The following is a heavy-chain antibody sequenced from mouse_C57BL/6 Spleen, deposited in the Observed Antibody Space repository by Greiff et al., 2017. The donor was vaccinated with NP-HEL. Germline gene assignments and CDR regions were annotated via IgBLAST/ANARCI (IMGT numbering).Heavy chain of an antibody. Sequence: EVQRVESGGGLVKPGGSLKLSCAASGFTFSDYGMHWVRQAPEKGLEWVAYISSGSSTIYYADTVKGRFTISRDTAKNTLFLQMTSLRSEDTAMYYCARHYGSSYVFAMDYWGQGTSVTVSS. CDR1: GFTFSDYG. V-gene: IGHV5-17*01. CDR2: ISSGSSTI. CDR3: ARHYGSSYVFAMDY. D-gene: IGHD1-1*01. J-gene: IGHJ4*01.